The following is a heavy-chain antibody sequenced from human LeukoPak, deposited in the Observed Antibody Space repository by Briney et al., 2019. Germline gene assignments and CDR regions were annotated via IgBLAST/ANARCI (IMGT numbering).Heavy chain of an antibody. CDR3: ARDSDSSGWLDYYMDV. J-gene: IGHJ6*03. CDR2: ISRSSSTI. D-gene: IGHD6-19*01. Sequence: GGSLRLSCAASGFTFSTYSMNWVRQAPGKGLEWVSYISRSSSTIYYADSVKGRFTISRDNAKNSLYLQMNSLRAEDTAVYYCARDSDSSGWLDYYMDVLGKGTTVTISS. V-gene: IGHV3-48*04. CDR1: GFTFSTYS.